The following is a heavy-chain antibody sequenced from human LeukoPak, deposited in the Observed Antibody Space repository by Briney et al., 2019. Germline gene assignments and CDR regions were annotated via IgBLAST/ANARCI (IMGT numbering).Heavy chain of an antibody. V-gene: IGHV3-30-3*01. CDR2: MSPDGNKK. J-gene: IGHJ4*02. D-gene: IGHD3-16*02. Sequence: PRRSLRLSCAASGFTFSDYNMHSVRQAPGKGLDWVALMSPDGNKKYYADSVKGRFTISRDNSKNTVDLQLNSVRAEDTAVYYCARDVIGRYPFEYCGQGTLVTVSS. CDR1: GFTFSDYN. CDR3: ARDVIGRYPFEY.